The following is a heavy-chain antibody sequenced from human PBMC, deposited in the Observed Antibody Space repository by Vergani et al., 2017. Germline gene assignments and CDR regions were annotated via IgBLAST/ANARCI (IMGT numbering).Heavy chain of an antibody. CDR1: GFSLNTRGVS. Sequence: QITLKESGPTLVKPTQTLTLTCTFSGFSLNTRGVSVAWIRQPPGKALDLLALIYWNDDQHYSPSLNNRVTITKDTSKNQVVLTMTNMDYVDTGTYYCVYRKTVCGTTGCFYPFYYYCYMDVWGKGTTVTVSS. V-gene: IGHV2-5*04. CDR2: IYWNDDQ. D-gene: IGHD1-7*01. CDR3: VYRKTVCGTTGCFYPFYYYCYMDV. J-gene: IGHJ6*03.